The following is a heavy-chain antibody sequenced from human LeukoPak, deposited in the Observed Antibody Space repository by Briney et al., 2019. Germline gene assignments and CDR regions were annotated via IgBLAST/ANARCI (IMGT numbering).Heavy chain of an antibody. J-gene: IGHJ3*02. CDR1: GFTFDDYA. D-gene: IGHD2-21*02. CDR2: ISGDGGST. Sequence: GGSLRLSCAASGFTFDDYAMHWVRQAPGKGLEWVSLISGDGGSTYYADSVKGRFTISRDSSKNSLYLQMNSLRTEDTALYYCAKTYCGGDCYSRALAFDIWGQGTMVTVSS. CDR3: AKTYCGGDCYSRALAFDI. V-gene: IGHV3-43*02.